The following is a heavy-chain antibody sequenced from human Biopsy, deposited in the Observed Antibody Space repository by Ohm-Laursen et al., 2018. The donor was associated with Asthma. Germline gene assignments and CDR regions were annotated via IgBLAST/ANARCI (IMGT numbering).Heavy chain of an antibody. D-gene: IGHD3-22*01. J-gene: IGHJ4*02. Sequence: SQTLSLTWTVSYGSITSGGYYWTWIRQHPGNGLEWIGFIYYSGSTYYNPSLKSRVSISIDTSKNQFSLKLSSVTAADTAVYYCARAQDYYDSRGYYRSFDYWGQGTLVTVSS. CDR3: ARAQDYYDSRGYYRSFDY. CDR1: YGSITSGGYY. V-gene: IGHV4-31*02. CDR2: IYYSGST.